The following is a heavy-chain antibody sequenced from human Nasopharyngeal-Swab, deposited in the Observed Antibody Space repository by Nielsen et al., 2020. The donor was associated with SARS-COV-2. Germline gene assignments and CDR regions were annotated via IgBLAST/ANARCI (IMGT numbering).Heavy chain of an antibody. V-gene: IGHV3-15*01. Sequence: GRSRRPSCAASGFTFNNAWMSWPRQAPGKGLEWVRSICSKTDVGTTDYAAPVKDRFTISRDDSKNTLYLQMNSLKTEDTAVYYCWINCPCAKCYVPDSLGYYYMDVWGKGTTVTVSS. CDR3: WINCPCAKCYVPDSLGYYYMDV. CDR2: ICSKTDVGTT. CDR1: GFTFNNAW. D-gene: IGHD5/OR15-5a*01. J-gene: IGHJ6*03.